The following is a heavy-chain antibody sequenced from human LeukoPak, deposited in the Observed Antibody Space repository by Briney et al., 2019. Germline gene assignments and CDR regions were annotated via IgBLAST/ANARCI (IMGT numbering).Heavy chain of an antibody. CDR1: GFTFSSYG. CDR2: ISYDGSNK. Sequence: GRSLRLSCAASGFTFSSYGMHWVRQAPGKGLEWVAVISYDGSNKYYADSVKGRFTISRDNSKNTLYLQVSSLRAEDTAVYYCAKDGGHCSGGSCYRFDYWGQGTLVTVSS. V-gene: IGHV3-30*18. D-gene: IGHD2-15*01. J-gene: IGHJ4*02. CDR3: AKDGGHCSGGSCYRFDY.